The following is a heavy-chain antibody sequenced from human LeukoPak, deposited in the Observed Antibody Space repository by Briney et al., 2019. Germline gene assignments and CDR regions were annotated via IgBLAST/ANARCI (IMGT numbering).Heavy chain of an antibody. CDR3: ARDLAYSSSWYYFDY. CDR2: IKSDGSTT. CDR1: GFIFSSYW. Sequence: GGSLRLSCAVSGFIFSSYWMHWVRQAPGKGLVWVSRIKSDGSTTSYADSVKGRFTISRDNAKNIVYLQMNSLRVEDTGLYYCARDLAYSSSWYYFDYWGQGTLVTVSS. D-gene: IGHD6-13*01. J-gene: IGHJ4*02. V-gene: IGHV3-74*01.